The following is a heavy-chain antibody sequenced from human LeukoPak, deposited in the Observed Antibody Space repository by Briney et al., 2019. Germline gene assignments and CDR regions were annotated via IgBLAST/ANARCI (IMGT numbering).Heavy chain of an antibody. CDR1: GGSISSGSYY. CDR3: ARLVSSGYYSYYFDY. Sequence: SETLSLTCTVSGGSISSGSYYWSWIRQPAGKGLEWIGRIYTSGSTNYNPSLKSRVTISVDTSKNQFSLKLSSVTAADTAVYYCARLVSSGYYSYYFDYWGQGTLVTVSS. J-gene: IGHJ4*02. V-gene: IGHV4-61*02. CDR2: IYTSGST. D-gene: IGHD3-22*01.